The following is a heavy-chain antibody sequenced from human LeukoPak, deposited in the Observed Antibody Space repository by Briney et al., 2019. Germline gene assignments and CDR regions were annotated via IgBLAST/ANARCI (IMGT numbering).Heavy chain of an antibody. J-gene: IGHJ4*02. V-gene: IGHV3-30*04. CDR2: ISYDGSNK. CDR3: ARDGVYGLLSRFDY. D-gene: IGHD3-3*01. Sequence: GGSLRLSCAASGFTFNDFAMTWVRQAPGKGLEWVAVISYDGSNKYYADSVKGRFTISRDNSKNTLYLQMNSLRAEDTAVYYCARDGVYGLLSRFDYWGQGTLVTVSS. CDR1: GFTFNDFA.